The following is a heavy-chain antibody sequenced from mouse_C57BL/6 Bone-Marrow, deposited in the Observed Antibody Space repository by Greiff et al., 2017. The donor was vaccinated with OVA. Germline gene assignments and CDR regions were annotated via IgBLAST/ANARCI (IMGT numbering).Heavy chain of an antibody. J-gene: IGHJ1*03. CDR2: ISSGSSTI. CDR3: ARINYWYFDV. CDR1: GFTFSDYG. V-gene: IGHV5-17*01. Sequence: EVQLVESGVGLVKPGGSLKLSCAASGFTFSDYGMHWVRQAPEKGLEWVAYISSGSSTIYYADTVKGRFTISRDNAKNTLFLQMTSLRSEDTAMYYCARINYWYFDVWGTGTTVTVSS.